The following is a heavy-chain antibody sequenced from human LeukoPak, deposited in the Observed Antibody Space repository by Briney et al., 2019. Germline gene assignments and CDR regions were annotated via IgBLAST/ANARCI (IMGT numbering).Heavy chain of an antibody. CDR3: ARLLLERLWGWFDP. CDR1: GYSFTSYW. D-gene: IGHD1-1*01. CDR2: IYPGDSDT. V-gene: IGHV5-51*01. Sequence: GESLKISCKGSGYSFTSYWIGWVRQMPGKGLEWMGIIYPGDSDTRYSPSFQGQVTISADKSTSTAYLQWSSLKASDTAVYYCARLLLERLWGWFDPWGQGTLVIVSS. J-gene: IGHJ5*02.